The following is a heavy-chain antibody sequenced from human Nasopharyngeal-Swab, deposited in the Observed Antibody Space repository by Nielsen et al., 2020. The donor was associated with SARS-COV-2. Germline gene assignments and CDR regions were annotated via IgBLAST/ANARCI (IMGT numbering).Heavy chain of an antibody. J-gene: IGHJ6*02. CDR1: GGSISSYY. CDR2: IYYSGST. D-gene: IGHD1-26*01. V-gene: IGHV4-59*08. Sequence: SETLSLTCTVSGGSISSYYWSWIRQPPGKGLEWIGYIYYSGSTNYNPSLKSRVTISVDTSKNQFSLKLSSVTAADTAVYYCARHKGAGARSSGPYYYYGMDVWGQGTTGTVSS. CDR3: ARHKGAGARSSGPYYYYGMDV.